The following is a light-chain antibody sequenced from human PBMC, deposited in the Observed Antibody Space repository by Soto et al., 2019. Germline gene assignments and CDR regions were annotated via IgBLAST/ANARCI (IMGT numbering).Light chain of an antibody. V-gene: IGLV2-14*03. CDR2: GVS. CDR3: SSYTTSNTWV. J-gene: IGLJ3*02. Sequence: QSVLTQPASVSGSPGQSITISCTGSSNDVGAFNYVSWYRHSPGEAPKVLIRGVSIRPSGVSIRFSASKSANTASLTISGLHAEDEALYYCSSYTTSNTWVFGGGTKVTVL. CDR1: SNDVGAFNY.